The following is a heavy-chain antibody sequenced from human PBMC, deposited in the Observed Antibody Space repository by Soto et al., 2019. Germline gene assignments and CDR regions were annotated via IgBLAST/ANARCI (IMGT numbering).Heavy chain of an antibody. CDR2: IYYSGST. V-gene: IGHV4-59*01. CDR1: GGSISSYY. J-gene: IGHJ4*02. Sequence: SETLSLTCTVSGGSISSYYWSWIRQPPGKGLEWIGYIYYSGSTNYNPSLKSRVTISVDTSKNQFSLKLSSVTAADTAVYYCARGEGWHSGYRLFDYWGQGTLVTVSS. CDR3: ARGEGWHSGYRLFDY. D-gene: IGHD5-12*01.